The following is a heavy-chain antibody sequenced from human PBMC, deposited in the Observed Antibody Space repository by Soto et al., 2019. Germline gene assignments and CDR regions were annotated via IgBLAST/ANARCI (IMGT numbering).Heavy chain of an antibody. J-gene: IGHJ5*02. V-gene: IGHV1-46*01. Sequence: ASVKVSCKASGYTSTSYYMHWVRQPPGQGLEWMGIINPSGGSTSYAQQFQGRVTMTRDTSTSTVYMELSSLRSEDTAVYYCARGLVPAAIHNWFEPWGQGTLVTVSA. CDR1: GYTSTSYY. CDR2: INPSGGST. CDR3: ARGLVPAAIHNWFEP. D-gene: IGHD2-2*02.